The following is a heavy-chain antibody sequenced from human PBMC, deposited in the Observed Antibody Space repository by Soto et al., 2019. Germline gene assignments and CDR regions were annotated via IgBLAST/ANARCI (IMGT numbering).Heavy chain of an antibody. V-gene: IGHV4-34*01. CDR3: ARAGYSYGYYYYSGMDV. J-gene: IGHJ6*02. CDR2: INHSGST. D-gene: IGHD5-18*01. CDR1: GGSFSGYY. Sequence: SETLSLTCAVYGGSFSGYYWSWIHQPPGKGLEWIGEINHSGSTNYNPSLKSRVTISVDTSKNQFSLKLSSVTAADTAVYYCARAGYSYGYYYYSGMDVWGQGTTVTVSS.